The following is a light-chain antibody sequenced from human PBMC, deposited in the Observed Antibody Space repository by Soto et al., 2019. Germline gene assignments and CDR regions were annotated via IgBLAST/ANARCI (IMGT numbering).Light chain of an antibody. V-gene: IGKV3-20*01. J-gene: IGKJ5*01. Sequence: EIVLTQSPGTLSLSPGERATLSCRASHSVSSSYLAWYQQKPGQAPRLLIYGASSRATGIPDRFSGSGSGTDFTLTISRLEPEDFAVXXXXXYXSSPPITFGQGTRLEIK. CDR1: HSVSSSY. CDR3: XXYXSSPPIT. CDR2: GAS.